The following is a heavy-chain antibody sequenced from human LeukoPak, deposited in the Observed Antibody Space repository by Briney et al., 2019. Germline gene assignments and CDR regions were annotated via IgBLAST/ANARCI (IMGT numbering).Heavy chain of an antibody. D-gene: IGHD6-13*01. CDR3: AKDRSSSWTLDY. CDR1: GFTFSSYG. J-gene: IGHJ4*02. Sequence: QSGGSLRLSCAASGFTFSSYGMHWVRQAPGKGLEGVAVISYNGSKKYYADSVKGRFTISRDNSKNTLYLQMNSLRAEDTAVYYGAKDRSSSWTLDYWGQGTLVTVSS. V-gene: IGHV3-30*18. CDR2: ISYNGSKK.